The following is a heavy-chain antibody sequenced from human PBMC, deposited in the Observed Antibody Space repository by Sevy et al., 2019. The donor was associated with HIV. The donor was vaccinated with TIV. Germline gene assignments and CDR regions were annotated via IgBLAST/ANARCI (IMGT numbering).Heavy chain of an antibody. J-gene: IGHJ4*02. CDR3: AVWPGAHTGYYLKIDS. CDR1: GFTFSTYG. Sequence: GGSLRLSCAASGFTFSTYGIHWVLQAPGKGLEWVALIAYDGTKTFYIDSVKGRFTVSRDNSKNVLYLQMNSLRPEDTAVYYCAVWPGAHTGYYLKIDSWGQGTLVTVSS. V-gene: IGHV3-30*03. D-gene: IGHD3-9*01. CDR2: IAYDGTKT.